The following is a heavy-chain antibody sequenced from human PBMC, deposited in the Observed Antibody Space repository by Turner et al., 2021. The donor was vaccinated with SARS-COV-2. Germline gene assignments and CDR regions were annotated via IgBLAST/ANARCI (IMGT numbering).Heavy chain of an antibody. J-gene: IGHJ4*02. D-gene: IGHD6-13*01. Sequence: QVQLQQSGPGLVKPSATLSLPCTVAGGSISSYYWSCNRQPPGKGLELIGYIYYSGSTNYNPALKSRVTISVDTSKNQCSLRLSSVTAADTAVYFCARQREGYRSSWPHFAYWGQGTLVTVSS. V-gene: IGHV4-59*08. CDR1: GGSISSYY. CDR3: ARQREGYRSSWPHFAY. CDR2: IYYSGST.